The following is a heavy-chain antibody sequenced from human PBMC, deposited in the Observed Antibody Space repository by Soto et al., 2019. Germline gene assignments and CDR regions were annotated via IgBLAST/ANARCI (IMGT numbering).Heavy chain of an antibody. CDR2: IYHSGST. Sequence: LSLTCAVSGGSISSSNWWSWVRQPPGKGLEWIGEIYHSGSTNYNPSLKSRVTISVDTSKNQFSLKLSSVTAADTAVYYCAGPNYYDSSGYVPSFDYWGQGTLVTVSS. D-gene: IGHD3-22*01. J-gene: IGHJ4*02. V-gene: IGHV4-4*02. CDR3: AGPNYYDSSGYVPSFDY. CDR1: GGSISSSNW.